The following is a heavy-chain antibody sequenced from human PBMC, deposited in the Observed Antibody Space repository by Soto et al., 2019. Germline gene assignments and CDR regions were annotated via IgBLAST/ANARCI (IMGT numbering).Heavy chain of an antibody. D-gene: IGHD1-26*01. Sequence: QVHLVESGGGLVKPGGSLRLSCTVSGFAFRHNYLTWIRQAPGKGLEWLSYISTSVSPAYYADSVKGRFTISTDNAKKSLYHQMDSLRAEDTGVYYCATGGIYYEAWGQGTLVTVSS. V-gene: IGHV3-11*01. J-gene: IGHJ5*02. CDR3: ATGGIYYEA. CDR2: ISTSVSPA. CDR1: GFAFRHNY.